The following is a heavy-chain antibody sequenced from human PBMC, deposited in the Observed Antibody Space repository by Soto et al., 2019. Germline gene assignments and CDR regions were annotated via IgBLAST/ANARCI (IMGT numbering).Heavy chain of an antibody. J-gene: IGHJ4*02. V-gene: IGHV4-30-4*01. CDR2: IYYSGST. Sequence: QVQLQESGPGLVKPSQTLSLTCTVSGGSISRGDYYWSWSRQPQGKGLEWIGYIYYSGSTYYNPSLKSRVTIPVDTSKNQFSLKLSSVTAADTAVYYCARAQGSGFLVSWGQGTLVTVSS. CDR3: ARAQGSGFLVS. D-gene: IGHD3-10*01. CDR1: GGSISRGDYY.